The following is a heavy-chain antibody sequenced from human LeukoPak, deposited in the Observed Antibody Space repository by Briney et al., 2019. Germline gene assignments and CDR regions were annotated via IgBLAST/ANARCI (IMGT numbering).Heavy chain of an antibody. J-gene: IGHJ4*02. CDR2: IWHDGSHK. V-gene: IGHV3-33*01. CDR3: AREIFGSGSYPDC. CDR1: GFAFKTYA. Sequence: QAGRSLRLSCAASGFAFKTYAMHWVRQAPGQGLEWVALIWHDGSHKFYSNSVRGQFTISRDNSKNTVSLQMNNLRPEDMAVYYCAREIFGSGSYPDCWGQGTLVTVAS. D-gene: IGHD3-10*01.